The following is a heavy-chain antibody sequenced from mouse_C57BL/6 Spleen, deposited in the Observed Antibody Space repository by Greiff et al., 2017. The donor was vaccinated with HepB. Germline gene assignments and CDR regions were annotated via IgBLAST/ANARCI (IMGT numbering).Heavy chain of an antibody. J-gene: IGHJ2*01. D-gene: IGHD2-3*01. Sequence: QVQLQQPGAELVMPGASVKLSCKASGYTFTSYWMHWVKQRPGQGLEWIGEIDPSDSYTNYNQKFKGKSTLTVDKSSSTAYMQLSSLTSEDSAVYYCATYDGYSFFYYWGQGTTLTVSS. CDR2: IDPSDSYT. CDR1: GYTFTSYW. V-gene: IGHV1-69*01. CDR3: ATYDGYSFFYY.